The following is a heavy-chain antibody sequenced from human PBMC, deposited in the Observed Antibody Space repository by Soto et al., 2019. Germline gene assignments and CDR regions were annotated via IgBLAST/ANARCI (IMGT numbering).Heavy chain of an antibody. J-gene: IGHJ4*02. Sequence: SETLSLTCAVSGGYISSGGYSWSCIRQPPGKGLEWIGSIYYSGSTYYNPSLKSRVTISVDTSKNQFSLKLSSVTAADTAVYYCARRGSGSYSDNWGQGTLVTVSS. V-gene: IGHV4-39*01. D-gene: IGHD3-10*01. CDR1: GGYISSGGYS. CDR3: ARRGSGSYSDN. CDR2: IYYSGST.